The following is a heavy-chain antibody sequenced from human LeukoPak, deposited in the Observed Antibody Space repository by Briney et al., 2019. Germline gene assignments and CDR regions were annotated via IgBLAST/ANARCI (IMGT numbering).Heavy chain of an antibody. CDR2: VSAHNVKT. V-gene: IGHV1-18*01. J-gene: IGHJ6*03. CDR3: ARGDYYYYYYMAV. CDR1: GYTFTRYG. Sequence: ASVKVSCMASGYTFTRYGITWVRQAPGEGREWVGWVSAHNVKTNQAQKVQRRETITTDTTTSTAYIELRSVRSDDTAVYYCARGDYYYYYYMAVWGKGTTVTVSS.